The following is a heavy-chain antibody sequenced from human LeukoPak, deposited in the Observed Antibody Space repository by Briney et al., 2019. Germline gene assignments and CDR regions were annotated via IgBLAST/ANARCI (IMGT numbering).Heavy chain of an antibody. CDR2: ISSSSSYI. CDR1: GFTFSSYS. V-gene: IGHV3-21*04. D-gene: IGHD3-22*01. Sequence: GGSLRLSCAASGFTFSSYSMNWVRQAPGKGLEWVSSISSSSSYIYYADSVKGRFTISRDNSKNTLYLQMNSLRAEDTAVYYCAKWYYYDSSGQGYYFDYWGQGTLVTVSS. CDR3: AKWYYYDSSGQGYYFDY. J-gene: IGHJ4*02.